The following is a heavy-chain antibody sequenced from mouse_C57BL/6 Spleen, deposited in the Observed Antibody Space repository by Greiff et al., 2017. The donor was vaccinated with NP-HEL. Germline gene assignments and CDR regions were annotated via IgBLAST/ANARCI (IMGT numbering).Heavy chain of an antibody. CDR2: INPSSGYT. Sequence: VQLQQSGAELARPGASVKMSCKASGYTFTSYTMHWVKQRPGQGLEWIGYINPSSGYTKYNQKFKDKATLTADKSSSTAYMQLSSLTSEDSAVYYCARTGIYYGIFDYWGQGTTRTVSS. D-gene: IGHD2-1*01. J-gene: IGHJ2*01. CDR3: ARTGIYYGIFDY. CDR1: GYTFTSYT. V-gene: IGHV1-4*01.